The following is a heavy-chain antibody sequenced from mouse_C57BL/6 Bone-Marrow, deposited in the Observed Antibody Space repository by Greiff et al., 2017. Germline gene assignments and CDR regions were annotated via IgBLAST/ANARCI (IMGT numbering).Heavy chain of an antibody. CDR2: IHPNSGST. Sequence: QVQLQQPGAELVKPGASVKLSCKASGYTFTSYWMHWVKQRPGQGLEWIGMIHPNSGSTNYNEKFKSKATLTVDKSSSTAYMQLSSLTSEDSAVYYCARRELRVAWFAYWGQGTLVTVSA. V-gene: IGHV1-64*01. CDR3: ARRELRVAWFAY. J-gene: IGHJ3*01. CDR1: GYTFTSYW.